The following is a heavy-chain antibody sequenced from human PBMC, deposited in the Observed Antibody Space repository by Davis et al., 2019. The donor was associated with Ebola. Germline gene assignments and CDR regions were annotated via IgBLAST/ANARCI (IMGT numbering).Heavy chain of an antibody. Sequence: ASVKVSCKASGGTFSSYAISWVRQAPGQGLEWMGWINPNSGGTNYAQKFQGRVTMTRDTSISTAYMELSRLRSDDTAVYYCARVIGVVIRLGWFDPWGQGTLVTVSS. V-gene: IGHV1-2*02. CDR1: GGTFSSYA. CDR3: ARVIGVVIRLGWFDP. CDR2: INPNSGGT. J-gene: IGHJ5*02. D-gene: IGHD3-22*01.